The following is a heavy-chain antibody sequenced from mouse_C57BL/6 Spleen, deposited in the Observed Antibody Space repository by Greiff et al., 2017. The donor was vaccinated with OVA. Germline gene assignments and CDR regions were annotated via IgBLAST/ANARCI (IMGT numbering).Heavy chain of an antibody. D-gene: IGHD2-4*01. V-gene: IGHV1-53*01. CDR1: GYTFTSYW. Sequence: QVQLQQPGTELVKPGASVKLSCKASGYTFTSYWMHWVKQRPGQGLEWIGNINPSNGGTNYNEKFKSKATLTVDKSSSTAYMQLSSLTSEDSAVYYCARGDFYYDYDDGAWFAYWGQGTLVTVSA. CDR2: INPSNGGT. CDR3: ARGDFYYDYDDGAWFAY. J-gene: IGHJ3*01.